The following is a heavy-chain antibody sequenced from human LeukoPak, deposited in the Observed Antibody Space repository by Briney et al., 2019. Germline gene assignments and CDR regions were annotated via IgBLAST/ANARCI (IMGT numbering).Heavy chain of an antibody. J-gene: IGHJ4*02. CDR3: AKQDIVVVPAAVTNPTDS. Sequence: GGSLRLSCAASGFTFSSYAMSWVRQAPGKGLEWVSGISGSGGNTYYADSVKRRFTISRDNSKNTLYLQMNSLRGEDTALYYCAKQDIVVVPAAVTNPTDSWGQGTLVTVSS. V-gene: IGHV3-23*01. D-gene: IGHD2-2*01. CDR1: GFTFSSYA. CDR2: ISGSGGNT.